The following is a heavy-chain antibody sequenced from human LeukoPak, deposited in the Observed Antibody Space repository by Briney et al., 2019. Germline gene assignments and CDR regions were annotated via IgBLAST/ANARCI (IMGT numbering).Heavy chain of an antibody. D-gene: IGHD3-22*01. CDR3: ARAAYYDSRGNYYDSKIFDC. CDR2: ISYDGSNK. J-gene: IGHJ4*02. CDR1: GFTFSSYA. Sequence: PGGSLRLSCAASGFTFSSYAMHWVRQAPGKGLEWVAVISYDGSNKYYADSVKGRFTISRDNSKNTLYLQMNSLRAEDTAMYYCARAAYYDSRGNYYDSKIFDCWGQGTLVTVSS. V-gene: IGHV3-30-3*01.